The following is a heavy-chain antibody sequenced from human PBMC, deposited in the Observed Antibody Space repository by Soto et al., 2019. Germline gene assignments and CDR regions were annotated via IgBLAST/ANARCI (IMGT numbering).Heavy chain of an antibody. CDR2: IYSGGTT. V-gene: IGHV3-53*01. CDR3: VSKDYF. D-gene: IGHD2-15*01. Sequence: EVQLVEAGGGLIQPGGSLRLSCVASGFNVSTTYMSWVRQAPGKGLDWVSVIYSGGTTNFADSVKGRFTISRDNSKNTPLPHISRSTAEGTAALGCVSKDYF. CDR1: GFNVSTTY. J-gene: IGHJ1*01.